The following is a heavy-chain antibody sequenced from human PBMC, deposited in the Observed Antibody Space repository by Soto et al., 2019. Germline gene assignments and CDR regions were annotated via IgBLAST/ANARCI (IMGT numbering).Heavy chain of an antibody. CDR3: ASDYSGSFFDF. J-gene: IGHJ4*02. Sequence: SETLSLTCSVSGGSISRYYWSWIRQPPGKGLEWIGYIYYSGSTNYNPSLKSRVTMSVDTSKNQFSLKLSSVTAADTAVYYCASDYSGSFFDFWGQGTLVTVSS. CDR2: IYYSGST. V-gene: IGHV4-59*01. CDR1: GGSISRYY. D-gene: IGHD2-15*01.